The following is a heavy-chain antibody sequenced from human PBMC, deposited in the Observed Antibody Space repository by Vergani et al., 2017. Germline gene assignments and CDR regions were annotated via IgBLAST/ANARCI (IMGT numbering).Heavy chain of an antibody. V-gene: IGHV3-9*01. D-gene: IGHD3-10*01. CDR1: GFTFDDYA. Sequence: EVQLVESGGGLVQPGRSLRLSCAASGFTFDDYAMHWVRQAPGKGLEWVSGISWNSGSIGYADSVKGRFTISRDNAKNSLYLQMNSLRAEDTALYYCAKDKGLWFGELAIAGFDYWGQGTLVTVSS. CDR3: AKDKGLWFGELAIAGFDY. J-gene: IGHJ4*02. CDR2: ISWNSGSI.